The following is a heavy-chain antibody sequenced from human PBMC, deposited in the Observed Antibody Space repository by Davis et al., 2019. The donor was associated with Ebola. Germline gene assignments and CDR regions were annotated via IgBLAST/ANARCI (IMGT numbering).Heavy chain of an antibody. CDR1: GFTFSSYT. CDR2: LGTSADT. CDR3: AKDTSNIWFDI. J-gene: IGHJ3*02. V-gene: IGHV3-23*01. Sequence: PGGSLRLSCAASGFTFSSYTMSWVRQAPGKGLEWVSTLGTSADTYYADSVKGRFTISRDNSKNTLYLQMNGLRVEDTAIYYCAKDTSNIWFDIWGQGTNVTVSS. D-gene: IGHD1-26*01.